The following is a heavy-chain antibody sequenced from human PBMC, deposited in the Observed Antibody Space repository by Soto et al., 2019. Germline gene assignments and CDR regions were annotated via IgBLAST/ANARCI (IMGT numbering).Heavy chain of an antibody. Sequence: EVQLVESGGGLVQPGGSLRLSCAASGFTFSSYWMSWVRQAPGKGLEWVANIKQDGSKKYYVDSVKGRFTISRDNAKNSLYLQMNSLRAEDTAVYYCARDVRGYSYGTTYYFDYWGQGTLVTVSS. V-gene: IGHV3-7*05. D-gene: IGHD5-18*01. CDR1: GFTFSSYW. CDR2: IKQDGSKK. CDR3: ARDVRGYSYGTTYYFDY. J-gene: IGHJ4*02.